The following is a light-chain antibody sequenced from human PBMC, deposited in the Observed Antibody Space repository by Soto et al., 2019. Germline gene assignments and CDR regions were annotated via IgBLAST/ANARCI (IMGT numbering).Light chain of an antibody. J-gene: IGKJ2*01. CDR3: QQYCSSPYT. V-gene: IGKV3-20*01. CDR2: GAS. CDR1: RSVSSNY. Sequence: EIVLTQSPGTLSLSPGERATLSCRASRSVSSNYLAWYQQKPGQAPRLLIYGASNRATGIPDRFSGSGSGTDFTLTISRLEPEDVAVFYCQQYCSSPYTFGQGTKLEIK.